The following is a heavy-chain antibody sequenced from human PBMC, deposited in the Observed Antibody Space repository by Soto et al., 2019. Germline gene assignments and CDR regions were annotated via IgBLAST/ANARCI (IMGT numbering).Heavy chain of an antibody. CDR3: ASSSTWTGRYYFDY. J-gene: IGHJ4*02. V-gene: IGHV1-69*02. CDR2: IIPILGIA. D-gene: IGHD2-8*02. Sequence: QVQLVQSGAEVKKPGSSVKVSCKASGGTFSSYTISWVRQAPGQGLEWMGRIIPILGIANYAQKFQGRVTITADKSTSTAYMELSSLRSEDTAVYYCASSSTWTGRYYFDYWGQGTLVTVSS. CDR1: GGTFSSYT.